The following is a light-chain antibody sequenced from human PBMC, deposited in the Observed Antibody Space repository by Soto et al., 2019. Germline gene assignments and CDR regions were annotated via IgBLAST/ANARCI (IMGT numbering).Light chain of an antibody. Sequence: SYELTQPPSVSVSPGQTASITCSGHKLGDKYASWYQQRPGQSPALVIYQDNKRPSGIPERFSGSNSGNTATLTISGTQSMDEADYYCQAWDSSIVVFGGGTKPIVL. J-gene: IGLJ2*01. V-gene: IGLV3-1*01. CDR3: QAWDSSIVV. CDR1: KLGDKY. CDR2: QDN.